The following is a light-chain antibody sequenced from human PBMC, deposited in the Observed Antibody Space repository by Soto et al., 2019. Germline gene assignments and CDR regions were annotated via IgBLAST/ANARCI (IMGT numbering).Light chain of an antibody. CDR2: EAS. CDR3: QQPNTLPVT. V-gene: IGKV1-9*01. Sequence: LIRAPSLLSVSXGDRVTINCRASLDISTWLAWYQQKPGKAPKIXXYEASTLQSGGPSRFSGSGSVTEFTRTISGRLPEDSATYHGQQPNTLPVTFAQGTRLEIK. J-gene: IGKJ5*01. CDR1: LDISTW.